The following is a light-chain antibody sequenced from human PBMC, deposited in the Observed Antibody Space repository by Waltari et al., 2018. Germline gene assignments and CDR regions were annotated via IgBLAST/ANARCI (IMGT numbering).Light chain of an antibody. CDR3: QAWDSSTFHVV. CDR2: QDS. V-gene: IGLV3-1*01. Sequence: SYELTQPPSVSVSPGQTASITCSGDQLGDKYACWYQQKPGQSPWLVIYQDSKRPSGIPERFSGSNSGNTATLTISGTQAMDEADYYCQAWDSSTFHVVFGGGTKLTVL. CDR1: QLGDKY. J-gene: IGLJ2*01.